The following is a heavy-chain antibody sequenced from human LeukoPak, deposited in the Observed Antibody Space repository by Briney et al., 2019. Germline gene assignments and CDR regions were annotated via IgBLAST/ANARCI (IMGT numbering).Heavy chain of an antibody. J-gene: IGHJ6*02. Sequence: ASVTVSCKVSGYTLTELSMHWVRQAPGKGLEWMGGFDPEDGETIYAQKFQGRVTMTEDTSTDTAYMELSSLRSEDTAVYYCATRPRQVIPGPDTHYYYYYGMDVWGQGTTVTVSS. CDR1: GYTLTELS. CDR3: ATRPRQVIPGPDTHYYYYYGMDV. CDR2: FDPEDGET. D-gene: IGHD2-21*01. V-gene: IGHV1-24*01.